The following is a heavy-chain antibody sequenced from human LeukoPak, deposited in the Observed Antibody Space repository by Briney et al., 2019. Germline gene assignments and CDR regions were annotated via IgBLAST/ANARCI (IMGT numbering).Heavy chain of an antibody. Sequence: SETLSLTCTVSGGSVSSGSYYWSWIRQLPGKGLEWIGYIYYSGSTNYNPSLKSRVTISVDTSKNQFSLKLSSVTAADTAVYYCARWHYYGSGSYYTNWFDPWGQGTLVTVSS. CDR1: GGSVSSGSYY. CDR2: IYYSGST. CDR3: ARWHYYGSGSYYTNWFDP. D-gene: IGHD3-10*01. J-gene: IGHJ5*02. V-gene: IGHV4-61*01.